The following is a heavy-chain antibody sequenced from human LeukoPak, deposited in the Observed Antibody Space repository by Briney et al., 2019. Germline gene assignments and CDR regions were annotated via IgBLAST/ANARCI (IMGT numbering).Heavy chain of an antibody. CDR1: GYNFTGYG. Sequence: ASVKVSCKASGYNFTGYGLAWVRQAPGQGLEWLGWISGYNGNTNHAQNVQGRVTMATDTSTGTAYMELRSLRSDGTAVYYCARGPGFFFMKNRGLRYWGQGTPVIVSS. CDR2: ISGYNGNT. CDR3: ARGPGFFFMKNRGLRY. J-gene: IGHJ4*02. V-gene: IGHV1-18*01. D-gene: IGHD3-10*01.